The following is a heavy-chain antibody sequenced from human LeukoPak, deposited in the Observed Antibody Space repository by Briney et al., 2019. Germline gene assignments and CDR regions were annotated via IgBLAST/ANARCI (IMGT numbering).Heavy chain of an antibody. Sequence: PGGSLRLFCATSGFSFNGAWLSWVRQAPGKGLEWIGRIQHGGTTDYAAPVKGRFTISRDDSKATLYLQMNSLKTEDTAIYYCTTVTHFYLGGQGTLVTVSS. V-gene: IGHV3-15*01. J-gene: IGHJ4*02. CDR2: IQHGGTT. CDR1: GFSFNGAW. D-gene: IGHD2-15*01. CDR3: TTVTHFYL.